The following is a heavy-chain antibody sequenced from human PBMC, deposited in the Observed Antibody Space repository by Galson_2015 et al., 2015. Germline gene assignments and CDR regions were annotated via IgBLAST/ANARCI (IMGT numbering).Heavy chain of an antibody. D-gene: IGHD3-3*01. V-gene: IGHV3-23*01. CDR3: AMGDFWSGYCWFDP. J-gene: IGHJ5*02. CDR2: ISDSGGST. Sequence: LRLSCATSGFTFSSYAMTWVRQAPGKGLEWVSGISDSGGSTYYADSVKGRFTISRDKSKNTLYLQMNSLRAEDTAAYYCAMGDFWSGYCWFDPWGQGTLVTVSS. CDR1: GFTFSSYA.